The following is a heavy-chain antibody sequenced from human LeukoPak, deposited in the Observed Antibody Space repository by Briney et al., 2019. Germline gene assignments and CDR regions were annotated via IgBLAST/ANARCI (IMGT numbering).Heavy chain of an antibody. D-gene: IGHD1-26*01. CDR2: INWNGGST. CDR3: ARVLSGSYYGY. J-gene: IGHJ4*02. Sequence: GGWLRLSCAAAGFTCDDYGMRWVGQAQGKGLEWVSGINWNGGSTGYADSVKARFTISRDNAKNSLYLQMNSLRAEDTALHYCARVLSGSYYGYWGQGTLVTVSS. V-gene: IGHV3-20*04. CDR1: GFTCDDYG.